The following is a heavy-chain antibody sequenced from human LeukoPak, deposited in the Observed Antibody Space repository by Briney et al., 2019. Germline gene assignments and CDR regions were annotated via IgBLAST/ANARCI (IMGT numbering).Heavy chain of an antibody. CDR2: IIPISGTA. CDR1: GGTFSSYA. CDR3: ARGQRNRLVISDNWFDP. D-gene: IGHD3-9*01. Sequence: SVKVSCKASGGTFSSYAISWVRQAPGQGLEWMGGIIPISGTANYAQKFQGRVTITADESTSTAYMELSSLRSEDTAVYYCARGQRNRLVISDNWFDPWGQGTLVTVSS. V-gene: IGHV1-69*13. J-gene: IGHJ5*02.